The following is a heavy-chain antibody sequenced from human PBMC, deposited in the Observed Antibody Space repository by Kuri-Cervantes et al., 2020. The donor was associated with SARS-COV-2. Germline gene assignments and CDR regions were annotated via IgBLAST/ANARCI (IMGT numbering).Heavy chain of an antibody. CDR2: INPSDGRT. CDR1: GYTFKNYY. V-gene: IGHV1-46*02. J-gene: IGHJ4*02. CDR3: VRGKYHRINMIRGVMAADFDY. D-gene: IGHD3-10*01. Sequence: ASVKVSCKASGYTFKNYYMHWVRQAPGQGLEWMGIINPSDGRTRYAQKFQGGVTMTRDTSTSTVYMEWTSLRSEDTAVYYCVRGKYHRINMIRGVMAADFDYWGQGTLVTVSS.